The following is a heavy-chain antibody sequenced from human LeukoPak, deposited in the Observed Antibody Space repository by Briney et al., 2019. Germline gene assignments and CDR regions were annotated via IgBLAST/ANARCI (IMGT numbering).Heavy chain of an antibody. CDR2: ISSSSSYI. CDR3: ARGPYSSATFDY. D-gene: IGHD6-25*01. J-gene: IGHJ4*02. CDR1: GFTFSSYS. V-gene: IGHV3-21*01. Sequence: PGGSLTLSCAASGFTFSSYSMNWVRQAPGKGLEWVSSISSSSSYIYYADSVKGRFTISRDNAKNSLYLQMNSLRAEDTAVYYCARGPYSSATFDYWGQGTLVTVSS.